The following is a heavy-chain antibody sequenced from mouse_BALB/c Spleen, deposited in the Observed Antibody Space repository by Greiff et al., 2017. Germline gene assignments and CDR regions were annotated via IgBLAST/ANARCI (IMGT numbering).Heavy chain of an antibody. CDR2: ISSGGST. CDR3: AVYDGYYWFAY. CDR1: GFTFSSYA. Sequence: EGQLQQSGGGLVKPGGSLKLSCAASGFTFSSYAMSWVRQTPEKRLEWVASISSGGSTYYPDSVKGRFTISRDNARNILYLQMSSLRSEDTAMYYCAVYDGYYWFAYWGQGTLVTVSA. D-gene: IGHD2-3*01. V-gene: IGHV5-6-5*01. J-gene: IGHJ3*01.